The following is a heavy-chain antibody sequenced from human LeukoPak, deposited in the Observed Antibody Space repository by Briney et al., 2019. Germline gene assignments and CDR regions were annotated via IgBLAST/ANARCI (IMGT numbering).Heavy chain of an antibody. CDR3: ARRARSSYSSGWYYYYYYMDV. CDR2: INHSGST. D-gene: IGHD6-19*01. CDR1: GGSFSGYY. J-gene: IGHJ6*03. V-gene: IGHV4-34*01. Sequence: SETLSLTCAVYGGSFSGYYWSWIRQPPGKGLEWIGEINHSGSTNYSPSLKSRVTISVDTSKNQFSLKLSSVTAADTAVYYCARRARSSYSSGWYYYYYYMDVWGKGTTVTISS.